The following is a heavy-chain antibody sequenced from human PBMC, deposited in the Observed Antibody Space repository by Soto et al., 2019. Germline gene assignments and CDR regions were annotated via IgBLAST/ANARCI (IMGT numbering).Heavy chain of an antibody. CDR2: IIPIFPTP. J-gene: IGHJ6*02. V-gene: IGHV1-69*12. CDR1: GGTFRTNA. Sequence: QVQLVQSGAEVKKPGSSVKISCKASGGTFRTNAFSWVRQAPGQGLEWMGGIIPIFPTPDYAQKFQGRVTITAVESTTTTYMELSSLRSEDTDTYYCARDKDRQQLGGNYYYILDVWGQGTTVTVSS. D-gene: IGHD3-3*02. CDR3: ARDKDRQQLGGNYYYILDV.